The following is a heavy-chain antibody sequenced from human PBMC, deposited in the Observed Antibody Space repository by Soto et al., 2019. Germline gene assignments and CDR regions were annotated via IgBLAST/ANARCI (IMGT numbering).Heavy chain of an antibody. Sequence: SETLSLTCTVSGGSVSTYYWSWIRQPPGKGLEWIAYIYYSGSTSYNPSLKSRVTISLDTSKNQFSLKLSSVTAADTAVYYCARHPGYYDILTGYPTYYFDSWGQGILVTVSS. CDR3: ARHPGYYDILTGYPTYYFDS. V-gene: IGHV4-59*08. J-gene: IGHJ4*02. CDR1: GGSVSTYY. CDR2: IYYSGST. D-gene: IGHD3-9*01.